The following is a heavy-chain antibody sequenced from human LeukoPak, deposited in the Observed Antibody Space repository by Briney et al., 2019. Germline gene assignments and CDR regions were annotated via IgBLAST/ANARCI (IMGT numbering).Heavy chain of an antibody. D-gene: IGHD3-9*01. Sequence: PGGSLRLSCAASGFTFTSYWMSWVRQAPGKGLEWVAGISRNSYNIAYGDSVKGRFTISRDNAKKSLSLQMNSLGTEGTAFYYCAKSRDDGTGYYYDYWGQGVLVTVAS. CDR2: ISRNSYNI. V-gene: IGHV3-9*01. J-gene: IGHJ4*02. CDR1: GFTFTSYW. CDR3: AKSRDDGTGYYYDY.